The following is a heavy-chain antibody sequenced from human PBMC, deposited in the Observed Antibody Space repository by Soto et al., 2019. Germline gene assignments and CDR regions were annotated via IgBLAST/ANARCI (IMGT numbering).Heavy chain of an antibody. D-gene: IGHD3-22*01. V-gene: IGHV4-31*02. Sequence: SETLSLTXTVSGGSISSGGYYWSWIRQHPGKGLEWIGYIYYSGSTYYNPSLKSRVTISVDTSKNQFSLKLSSVTAADTAVYYRARDSRYYYDSTGGWFDPWGQGTLVTVSS. J-gene: IGHJ5*02. CDR2: IYYSGST. CDR3: ARDSRYYYDSTGGWFDP. CDR1: GGSISSGGYY.